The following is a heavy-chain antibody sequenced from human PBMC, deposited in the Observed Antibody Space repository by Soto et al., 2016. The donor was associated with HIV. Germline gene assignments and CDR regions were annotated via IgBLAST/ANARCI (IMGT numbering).Heavy chain of an antibody. CDR1: GFNFRGNA. D-gene: IGHD4-4*01. CDR3: AKDLPDYSANDY. CDR2: ISDSGFSA. J-gene: IGHJ4*02. Sequence: EVQLLESGGGLVQPGGSLRLSCIASGFNFRGNAMNWVRQATGKGLEWVAGISDSGFSAHYADSVKGRFTISRDNSKNILSLQMNTLRAEDTAIYYCAKDLPDYSANDYWGQGTPGHRLF. V-gene: IGHV3-23*01.